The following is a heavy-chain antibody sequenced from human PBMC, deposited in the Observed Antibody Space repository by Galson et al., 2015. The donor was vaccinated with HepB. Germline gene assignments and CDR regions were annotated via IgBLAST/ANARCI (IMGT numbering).Heavy chain of an antibody. J-gene: IGHJ6*02. D-gene: IGHD3-10*01. CDR2: ISYDGSNK. V-gene: IGHV3-30*04. CDR1: GFTFSSYA. Sequence: SLRLSCAASGFTFSSYAMHWVRQAPGKGLEWVAVISYDGSNKYYADSVKGRFTISRDNSKNTLYLQMNSLRAEDTAVYYCARPVQAPRATMVRGVISPYYYYGMDVWGQGTTVTVSS. CDR3: ARPVQAPRATMVRGVISPYYYYGMDV.